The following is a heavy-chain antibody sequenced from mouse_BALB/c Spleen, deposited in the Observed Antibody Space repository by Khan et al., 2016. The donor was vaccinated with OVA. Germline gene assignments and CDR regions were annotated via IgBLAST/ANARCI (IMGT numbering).Heavy chain of an antibody. V-gene: IGHV1-53*01. Sequence: VQLQESGTELVKPGASVKISCKASGYTFTSYFLYWVKQRPGQGLEWIGGINPSNGGSHFNEKFKSKATLTVDKSSSTAYMQFSSLTSEDSAVYYCARSGYGNPFAYWGQGTLVTVSA. D-gene: IGHD2-1*01. J-gene: IGHJ3*01. CDR2: INPSNGGS. CDR3: ARSGYGNPFAY. CDR1: GYTFTSYF.